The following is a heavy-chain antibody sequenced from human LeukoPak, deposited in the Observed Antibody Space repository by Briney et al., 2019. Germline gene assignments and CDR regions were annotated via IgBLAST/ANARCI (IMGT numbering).Heavy chain of an antibody. J-gene: IGHJ4*02. CDR1: GFTFSSYA. Sequence: GGSLRLSCAASGFTFSSYAMSRVRQAPGKGLEWVSAISGSGGSTYYADSVKGRFTISRDNAKNSLYLQMNSLRAEDTAVYYCARGTGFVDYWGQGTLVTVSS. CDR2: ISGSGGST. CDR3: ARGTGFVDY. D-gene: IGHD3/OR15-3a*01. V-gene: IGHV3-23*01.